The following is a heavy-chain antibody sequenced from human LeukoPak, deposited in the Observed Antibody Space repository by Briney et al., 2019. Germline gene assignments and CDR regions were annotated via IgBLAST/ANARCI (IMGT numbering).Heavy chain of an antibody. J-gene: IGHJ3*02. D-gene: IGHD3-22*01. V-gene: IGHV1-69*05. CDR2: IIPIFGTA. CDR3: ARVGSITMIVVASLDI. CDR1: GGTFSSYA. Sequence: SVKVSCKASGGTFSSYAISWVRQAPAQGLEWMGGIIPIFGTANYAQKLQSRVTMTTDTSTSTAYMELRSLRSDDTAVYYCARVGSITMIVVASLDIWGQGTMVTVSS.